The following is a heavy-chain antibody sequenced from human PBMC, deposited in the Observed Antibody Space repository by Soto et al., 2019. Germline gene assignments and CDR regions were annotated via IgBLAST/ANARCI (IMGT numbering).Heavy chain of an antibody. D-gene: IGHD1-20*01. J-gene: IGHJ6*02. V-gene: IGHV4-4*02. Sequence: QVQLQESGPGLVKPSGTLSLTCAVSGGTITSSHWWSWVRQPPGKGLEWIGEIYHSGTTNYNPSLNSRVTISVDKSRSHFSLKLTAVTAADTAVYYCARDRRSTYNNYCYGMDVWGQGTTVTVSS. CDR3: ARDRRSTYNNYCYGMDV. CDR1: GGTITSSHW. CDR2: IYHSGTT.